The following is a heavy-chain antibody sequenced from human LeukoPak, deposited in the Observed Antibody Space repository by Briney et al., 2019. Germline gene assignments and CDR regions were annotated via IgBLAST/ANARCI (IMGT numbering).Heavy chain of an antibody. V-gene: IGHV1-2*02. Sequence: ASVKVSCKASGYAFTGYYMHWVRQAPGQGLEWMGWINPNSGGTNYAQKFQGRVTMTRDTSISTAYMELSRLRSDDTAVYYCARLYGGYDSRDFDYWGQGTLVTVSS. CDR3: ARLYGGYDSRDFDY. D-gene: IGHD5-12*01. CDR1: GYAFTGYY. CDR2: INPNSGGT. J-gene: IGHJ4*02.